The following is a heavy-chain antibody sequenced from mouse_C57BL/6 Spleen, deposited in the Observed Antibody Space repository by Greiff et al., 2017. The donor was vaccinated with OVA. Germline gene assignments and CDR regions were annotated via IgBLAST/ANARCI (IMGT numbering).Heavy chain of an antibody. CDR2: LDPSDSYT. Sequence: QVQLQQPGAELVKPGASVKLSCKASGYTFTSYWMQWVKQRPGQGLEWIGELDPSDSYTNYNQKFKGKATLTVDTSSSTAYMQLSSLTSEDSAVYYCARSPYYYGTPLYAMDYWGQGTSVTVSS. V-gene: IGHV1-50*01. J-gene: IGHJ4*01. D-gene: IGHD1-1*01. CDR3: ARSPYYYGTPLYAMDY. CDR1: GYTFTSYW.